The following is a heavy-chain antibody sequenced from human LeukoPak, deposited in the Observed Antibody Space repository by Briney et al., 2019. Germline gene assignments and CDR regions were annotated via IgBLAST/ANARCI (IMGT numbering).Heavy chain of an antibody. CDR2: INHSGST. J-gene: IGHJ3*02. V-gene: IGHV4-34*01. Sequence: PSETLSLTCAVYGGSFSGYYWSWIRQPPGKGLEWIGEINHSGSTNYNPSLKSRVTISVDTSKNQFSLKLGSVTAADTAVYYCASGKYYDSSGYSRRAFDIWGQGTMVTVSS. CDR3: ASGKYYDSSGYSRRAFDI. CDR1: GGSFSGYY. D-gene: IGHD3-22*01.